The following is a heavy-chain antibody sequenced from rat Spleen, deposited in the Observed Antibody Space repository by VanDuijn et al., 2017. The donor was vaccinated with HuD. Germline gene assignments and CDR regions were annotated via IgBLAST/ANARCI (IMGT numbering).Heavy chain of an antibody. CDR1: GFTFSDYN. J-gene: IGHJ2*01. V-gene: IGHV5-7*01. Sequence: EVQLVESGGGLVQPGRSLKLSCAASGFTFSDYNMAWVRQAPKKGLEWVAIISYDGSSTYYRDSVKGRFTISRDNAKSTLYLQMDSLRSEDTATYYCARPITYGDYFDYWGQGVMVTVSS. CDR2: ISYDGSST. D-gene: IGHD1-4*01. CDR3: ARPITYGDYFDY.